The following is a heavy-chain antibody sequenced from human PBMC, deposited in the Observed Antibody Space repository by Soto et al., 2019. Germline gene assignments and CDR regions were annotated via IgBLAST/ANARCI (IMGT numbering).Heavy chain of an antibody. CDR1: GFTFSSYG. V-gene: IGHV3-33*01. Sequence: GGSLRLSCAASGFTFSSYGMHWVRQAPGKGLEWVAVIWYDGSNKYYADSVKGRFTISRDNSKNTLYLQMNSLRAEDTAVYYCARSNGYQHYYYYYMDVWGKGTTVTVSS. CDR3: ARSNGYQHYYYYYMDV. J-gene: IGHJ6*03. D-gene: IGHD2-2*01. CDR2: IWYDGSNK.